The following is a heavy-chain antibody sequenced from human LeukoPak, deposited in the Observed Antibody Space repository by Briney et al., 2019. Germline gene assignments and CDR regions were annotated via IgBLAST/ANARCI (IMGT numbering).Heavy chain of an antibody. D-gene: IGHD3-9*01. V-gene: IGHV4-34*01. CDR1: SFSFSTSG. J-gene: IGHJ6*03. Sequence: GSLRLSCAASSFSFSTSGMSWVRQAPGKGLEWIGEINHSGSTNYNPSLKSRVTISVDTSKNQFSLKLSSVTAADTAVYYCARRRLRYFDWLEGDYYYYYMDVWGKGTTVTISS. CDR2: INHSGST. CDR3: ARRRLRYFDWLEGDYYYYYMDV.